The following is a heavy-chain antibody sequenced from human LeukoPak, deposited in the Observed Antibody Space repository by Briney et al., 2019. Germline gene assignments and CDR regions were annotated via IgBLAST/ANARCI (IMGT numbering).Heavy chain of an antibody. V-gene: IGHV3-74*01. CDR1: GFTFSDYW. CDR3: TRYLGSWSGLDY. CDR2: INVDGTST. D-gene: IGHD3-10*01. Sequence: GGSLRLSCAASGFTFSDYWMHWFRQAPGTGLVWVARINVDGTSTNYADSVKGRFTISRDNAKNTLYLQMNSLRAEDTAVYYCTRYLGSWSGLDYWGQGTLVTVSS. J-gene: IGHJ4*02.